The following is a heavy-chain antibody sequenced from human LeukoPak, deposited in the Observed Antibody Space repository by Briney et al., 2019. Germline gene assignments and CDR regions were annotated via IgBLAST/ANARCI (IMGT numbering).Heavy chain of an antibody. D-gene: IGHD2/OR15-2a*01. V-gene: IGHV3-21*01. Sequence: GGSLRLSCAASGFTFSNYNMNWVRQAPGKGLEWVSCITTSSSYIYDADSVKGRFTISRDNAKNSLYLQMNSLRAEDTAVHYCARQEYSTFDYWGQGTLVTVSS. J-gene: IGHJ4*02. CDR3: ARQEYSTFDY. CDR2: ITTSSSYI. CDR1: GFTFSNYN.